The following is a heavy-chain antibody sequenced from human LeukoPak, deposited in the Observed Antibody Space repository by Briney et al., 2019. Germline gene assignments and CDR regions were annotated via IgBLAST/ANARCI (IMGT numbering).Heavy chain of an antibody. Sequence: PGGSLRLSCAASGFTFSSYSMNWVRQAPGKGLEWVSSISSSSSFLYYADSVKGRFSISRDNAKNSLYLQMSGLRAEDTAVYYCARDPPGPSYVDFWGQGTLVTVSS. CDR1: GFTFSSYS. V-gene: IGHV3-21*01. CDR2: ISSSSSFL. CDR3: ARDPPGPSYVDF. D-gene: IGHD3-16*01. J-gene: IGHJ4*02.